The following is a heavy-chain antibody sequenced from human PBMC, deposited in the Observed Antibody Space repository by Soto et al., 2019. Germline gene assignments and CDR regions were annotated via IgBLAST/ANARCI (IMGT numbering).Heavy chain of an antibody. D-gene: IGHD3-3*01. CDR3: ARVPLLTYYDFWSGENGMDV. Sequence: SETMSLTCTVSGDSISSSNDFWGWIRQPPGKGLEWIGYIYYSGSTYYNPSLKSRVTISVDTSKNQFSLKLSSVTAADTAVYYCARVPLLTYYDFWSGENGMDVWGQGTTVTVSS. CDR2: IYYSGST. J-gene: IGHJ6*02. V-gene: IGHV4-30-4*08. CDR1: GDSISSSNDF.